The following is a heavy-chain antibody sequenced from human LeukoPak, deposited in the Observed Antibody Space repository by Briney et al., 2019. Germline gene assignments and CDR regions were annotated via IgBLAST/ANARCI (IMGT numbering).Heavy chain of an antibody. CDR3: ARDRGDYYGSGSSEAFDY. J-gene: IGHJ4*02. CDR2: IIPIFGTA. D-gene: IGHD3-10*01. CDR1: GGTFSSYA. Sequence: ASVKVSCKASGGTFSSYAISWGRQAPGQGLEWMGGIIPIFGTANYAQKFQGRVTITADESTSTAYMELSSLRSEDTAVYYCARDRGDYYGSGSSEAFDYWGQGTLVTVSS. V-gene: IGHV1-69*13.